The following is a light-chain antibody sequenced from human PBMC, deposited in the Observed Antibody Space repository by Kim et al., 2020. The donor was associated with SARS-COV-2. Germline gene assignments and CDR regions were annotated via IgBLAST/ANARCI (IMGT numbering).Light chain of an antibody. Sequence: EIVLTQSPATLSLSPGEGATLSCRASQSVRSDLAWYQQKPGQAPRLLIYDATTRATGIPARFSGSGSGTDFTLTVSSLEPEDFAVYYCQQRSSRPPWTFGQGTKLEI. CDR1: QSVRSD. J-gene: IGKJ1*01. CDR3: QQRSSRPPWT. CDR2: DAT. V-gene: IGKV3-11*01.